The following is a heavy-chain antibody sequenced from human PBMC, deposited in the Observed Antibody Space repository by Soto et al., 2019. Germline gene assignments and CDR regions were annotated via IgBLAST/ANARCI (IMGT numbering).Heavy chain of an antibody. CDR3: ARWNGDYSFDY. V-gene: IGHV4-34*01. CDR2: INHSGST. CDR1: GGSFSGYY. D-gene: IGHD4-17*01. J-gene: IGHJ4*02. Sequence: PSETLSLTCAVYGGSFSGYYWSWIRQPPGKGLEWIGEINHSGSTNYNPSLKSRVTISVDTSKNQFSLKLSSVTAADTAVYYCARWNGDYSFDYWGQGTLVTVS.